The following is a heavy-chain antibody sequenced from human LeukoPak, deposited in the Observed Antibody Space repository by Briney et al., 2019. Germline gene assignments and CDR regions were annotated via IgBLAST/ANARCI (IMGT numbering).Heavy chain of an antibody. Sequence: SETLSLTCTVSSGSISTSNYYWGWVRQPPGKALEWIGNIFYSGSTYYSPSLKSRVTISLDTSRNQFSLKLSSVTAADTAVYYCARAIRYFGYYYYYMDVWGKGTTVTISS. CDR2: IFYSGST. CDR1: SGSISTSNYY. J-gene: IGHJ6*03. CDR3: ARAIRYFGYYYYYMDV. D-gene: IGHD3-9*01. V-gene: IGHV4-39*07.